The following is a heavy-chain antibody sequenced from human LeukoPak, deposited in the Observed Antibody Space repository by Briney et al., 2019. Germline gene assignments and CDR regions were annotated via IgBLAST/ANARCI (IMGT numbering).Heavy chain of an antibody. CDR3: ARHYGP. V-gene: IGHV4-59*05. CDR1: GFTFSRYW. CDR2: IYDSGST. J-gene: IGHJ5*02. Sequence: PGGSLRLSCAASGFTFSRYWMNWVRQAPGKGLEWIGSIYDSGSTYYNPSLKSRVTISVDTSKNQFSLKLNSVTAADTAVYYCARHYGPWGQGTLVTVSS. D-gene: IGHD3-16*01.